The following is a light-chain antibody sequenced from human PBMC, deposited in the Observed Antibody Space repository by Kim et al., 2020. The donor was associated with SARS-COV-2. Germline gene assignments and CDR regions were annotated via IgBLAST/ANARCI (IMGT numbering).Light chain of an antibody. CDR3: QQYNSWPLT. V-gene: IGKV3-15*01. Sequence: VSPGESATLSCRARQSVSSNLAWYQQKPGQAPRLLIYGASTRATGIPARFSGNGSGTEFTLTISSLQSEDFAVYYCQQYNSWPLTFGGGTKVDIK. CDR2: GAS. J-gene: IGKJ4*01. CDR1: QSVSSN.